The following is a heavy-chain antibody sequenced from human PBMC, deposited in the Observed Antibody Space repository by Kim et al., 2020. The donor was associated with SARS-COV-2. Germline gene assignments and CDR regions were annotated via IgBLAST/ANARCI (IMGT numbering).Heavy chain of an antibody. Sequence: GGSLRLSCAASGFTFSSYSMNWVRQAPGKGLEWVSSISSSSSYIYYADSVKGRFTISRDNAKNSLYLQMNSLRAEDTAVYYCARGEYCSSTSCLKEDYYYCGMEGWGQGTTVTVSS. D-gene: IGHD2-2*01. V-gene: IGHV3-21*01. CDR2: ISSSSSYI. CDR1: GFTFSSYS. J-gene: IGHJ6*02. CDR3: ARGEYCSSTSCLKEDYYYCGMEG.